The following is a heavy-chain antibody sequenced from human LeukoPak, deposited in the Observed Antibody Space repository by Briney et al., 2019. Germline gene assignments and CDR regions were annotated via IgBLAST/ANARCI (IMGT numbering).Heavy chain of an antibody. CDR3: ARGGGFSSYGSGTYRWSDQNWFDP. Sequence: GESLKICCKGSGYSFTSYWIGWVRQMPGKGLEWMGIIYPGDSDTRYSPSFQGQVTISADKSISTAYLQWSSLKASDTAMYYCARGGGFSSYGSGTYRWSDQNWFDPWGQGTLVTVSS. D-gene: IGHD3-10*01. V-gene: IGHV5-51*01. J-gene: IGHJ5*02. CDR2: IYPGDSDT. CDR1: GYSFTSYW.